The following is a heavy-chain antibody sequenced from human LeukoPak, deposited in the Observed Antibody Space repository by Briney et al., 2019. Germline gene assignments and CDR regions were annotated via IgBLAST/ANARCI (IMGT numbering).Heavy chain of an antibody. D-gene: IGHD3-9*01. CDR2: IYTSGST. Sequence: PSQTLSLTCTVSGGSISSGSYYWSWIRQPAGKGLEWIGRIYTSGSTNYNPSLKSRVTISVDTSKNQFSLKLSSVTAADTAVYYCARDSYYDILTGHLYYMDVWGKGTTVTVSS. V-gene: IGHV4-61*02. CDR3: ARDSYYDILTGHLYYMDV. J-gene: IGHJ6*03. CDR1: GGSISSGSYY.